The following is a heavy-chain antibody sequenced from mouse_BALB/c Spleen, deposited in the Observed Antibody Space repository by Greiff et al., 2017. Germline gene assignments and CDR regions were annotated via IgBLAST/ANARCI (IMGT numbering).Heavy chain of an antibody. CDR1: GFTFTDYY. CDR2: IRNKANGYTT. CDR3: ARGSGAWFAY. J-gene: IGHJ3*01. Sequence: EVQRVESGGGLVQPGGSLRLSCATSGFTFTDYYMSWVRQPPGKALEWLGFIRNKANGYTTEYSASVKGRFTISRDNSQSILYLQMNTLRAEDSATYYCARGSGAWFAYWGQGTLVTVSA. D-gene: IGHD4-1*01. V-gene: IGHV7-3*02.